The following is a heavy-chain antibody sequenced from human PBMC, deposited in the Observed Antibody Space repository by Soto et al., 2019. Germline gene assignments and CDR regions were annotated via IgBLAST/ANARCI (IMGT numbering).Heavy chain of an antibody. V-gene: IGHV4-39*02. D-gene: IGHD4-17*01. CDR2: LYYNGNT. CDR1: SDSFGNSSYY. Sequence: QLILQESGPGLVKPSETLSLTCAVPSDSFGNSSYYWAWIRQPPGKGLEWIGSLYYNGNTFYNRSLKSRVTISGDTAMNHLSLRMSAVTGTDTAVYFCARGLSYGYFLSLWGQGKLVSVSS. CDR3: ARGLSYGYFLSL. J-gene: IGHJ4*01.